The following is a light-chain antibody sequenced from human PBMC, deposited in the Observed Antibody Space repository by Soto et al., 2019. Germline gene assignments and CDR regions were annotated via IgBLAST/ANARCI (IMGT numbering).Light chain of an antibody. CDR2: DAS. V-gene: IGKV1-5*01. J-gene: IGKJ1*01. Sequence: DIQMTQSPSTLSASVGDRVTITCRASQSISSWLAWYQQKPGEAPKVLIYDASSLESEVPSRFSGSGSVTEFTRTSSSLQPDDFASYYCQQYNNYPLPFGQVNKGETK. CDR3: QQYNNYPLP. CDR1: QSISSW.